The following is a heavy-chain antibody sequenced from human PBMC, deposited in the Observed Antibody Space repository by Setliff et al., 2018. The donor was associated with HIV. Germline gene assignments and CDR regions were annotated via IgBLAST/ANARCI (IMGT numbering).Heavy chain of an antibody. V-gene: IGHV3-30*18. CDR2: ISYDGSNK. CDR1: GFTFSSYG. CDR3: AKDRAPGNPPLQWLGD. Sequence: PGGSLRLSCAASGFTFSSYGMHWVRQAPGKGLEWVAVISYDGSNKYYADSVKGRFTISRDNSKDTLYLQMNSLRGEDTAVYYCAKDRAPGNPPLQWLGDWGQGTLVTVSS. D-gene: IGHD6-19*01. J-gene: IGHJ4*02.